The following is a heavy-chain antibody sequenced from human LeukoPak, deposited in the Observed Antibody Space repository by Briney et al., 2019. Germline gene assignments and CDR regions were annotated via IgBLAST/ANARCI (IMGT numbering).Heavy chain of an antibody. J-gene: IGHJ4*02. D-gene: IGHD2-8*01. Sequence: PSETLSLTCGVSGGSITTTNWWSWVRQPPGQGLEWIGEIHLSGRTNYNPSLNSRVTLALDTSKNHLSLSLTSVTAADTAVYYCSRENGAFSPFGYWGQGTLVTVPS. CDR3: SRENGAFSPFGY. CDR1: GGSITTTNW. CDR2: IHLSGRT. V-gene: IGHV4-4*02.